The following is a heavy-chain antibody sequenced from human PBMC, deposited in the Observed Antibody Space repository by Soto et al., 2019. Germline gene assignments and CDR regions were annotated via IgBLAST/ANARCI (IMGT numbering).Heavy chain of an antibody. Sequence: ASVKVSCKASGYIFTSYVIHWVRQAPGQRLEWMGWINAGNGNTKYLQKFQGRVTTTRDTSASIAYMEMTSLRSEDTAVYYCARGNNWFDTWGQGTLVTVSS. V-gene: IGHV1-3*01. CDR1: GYIFTSYV. CDR2: INAGNGNT. CDR3: ARGNNWFDT. J-gene: IGHJ5*02.